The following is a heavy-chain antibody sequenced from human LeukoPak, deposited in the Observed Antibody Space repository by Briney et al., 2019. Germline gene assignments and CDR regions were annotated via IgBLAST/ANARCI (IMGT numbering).Heavy chain of an antibody. CDR1: GVSISSYY. Sequence: PSETLSLTCTVSGVSISSYYWSWIRQPPGKGLEWIGEINHSGSTNYNPSLKSRRTISVDTSKNQVSPKLSSVTAADTAVYYCARGAAGNWFDPWGKGTLVTVSS. D-gene: IGHD6-13*01. CDR2: INHSGST. CDR3: ARGAAGNWFDP. V-gene: IGHV4-34*01. J-gene: IGHJ5*02.